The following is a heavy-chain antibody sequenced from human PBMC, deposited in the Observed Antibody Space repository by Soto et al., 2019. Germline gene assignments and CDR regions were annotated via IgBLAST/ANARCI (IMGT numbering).Heavy chain of an antibody. D-gene: IGHD3-16*01. CDR2: IYYNGRT. V-gene: IGHV4-61*03. CDR1: GASVSTKSPF. Sequence: SDALSLTCTVSGASVSTKSPFWKWIRQAPGKGLAWIGYIYYNGRTNDNPALKSRVTISVDMSKNDFSLELHSVTAADTAVYYCASEPHSNSWGDFHHWGQGTLVTVS. CDR3: ASEPHSNSWGDFHH. J-gene: IGHJ1*01.